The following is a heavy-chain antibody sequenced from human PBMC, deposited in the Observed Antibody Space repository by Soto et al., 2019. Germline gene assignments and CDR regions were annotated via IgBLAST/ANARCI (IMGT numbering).Heavy chain of an antibody. CDR1: GFTFSSYW. CDR3: VRDQGAFDI. Sequence: EVQLVESGGGLVQPGGSLRLSCAASGFTFSSYWMHWVRQAPGKGLVWVSHIKSDGTSTGYADSVKGRVTISRDNAKNTLYLQMISLGAEDTAVYYCVRDQGAFDIWGQGTMVTVSS. J-gene: IGHJ3*02. V-gene: IGHV3-74*01. CDR2: IKSDGTST.